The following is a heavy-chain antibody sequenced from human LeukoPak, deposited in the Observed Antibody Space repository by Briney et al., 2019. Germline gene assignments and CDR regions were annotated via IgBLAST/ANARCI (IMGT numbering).Heavy chain of an antibody. J-gene: IGHJ3*02. CDR2: IWYDGSNK. D-gene: IGHD3-10*01. Sequence: GGSLRLSCAASGFTFSSYGLHWVRQAPGKGLEWVAVIWYDGSNKYYADSVKGRFTISRDNSKNTLYLQMNSLRAEDTAVYYCARDSGAFDIWGQGTMVTVSS. CDR1: GFTFSSYG. CDR3: ARDSGAFDI. V-gene: IGHV3-33*01.